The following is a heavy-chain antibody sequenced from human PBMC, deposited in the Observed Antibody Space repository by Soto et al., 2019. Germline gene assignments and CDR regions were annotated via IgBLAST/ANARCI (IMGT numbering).Heavy chain of an antibody. Sequence: ASVKVSCKASGYTFTGHYMHWVRQAPGQGLEWVGWINPNSGGTNYAQKFQGRVTMTRDTSISTAYMELSRLRSDDTAVYYCSRDFSISADGFDYWGRGTLVTVSS. CDR2: INPNSGGT. CDR3: SRDFSISADGFDY. V-gene: IGHV1-2*02. D-gene: IGHD6-6*01. CDR1: GYTFTGHY. J-gene: IGHJ4*02.